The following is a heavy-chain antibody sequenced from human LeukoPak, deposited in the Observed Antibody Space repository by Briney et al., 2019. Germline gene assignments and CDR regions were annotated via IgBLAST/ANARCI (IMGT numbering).Heavy chain of an antibody. CDR2: IDPNSGGT. Sequence: ASVKVSCKASGYTFIGYYIHRVRQAPGQGLEWMGWIDPNSGGTTYAQKFQGWVTMTRDTSISTAYMELSRLRSDDTAVYYCAILSSGSNFDYWGQGTLVTVSS. V-gene: IGHV1-2*04. CDR1: GYTFIGYY. CDR3: AILSSGSNFDY. D-gene: IGHD3-22*01. J-gene: IGHJ4*02.